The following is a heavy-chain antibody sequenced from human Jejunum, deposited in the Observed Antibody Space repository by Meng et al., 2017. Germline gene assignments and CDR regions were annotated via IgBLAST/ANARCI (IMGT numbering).Heavy chain of an antibody. CDR1: GYSFSNNW. CDR2: IYPGASDT. V-gene: IGHV5-51*01. J-gene: IGHJ6*02. D-gene: IGHD6-19*01. Sequence: GESLKISCKASGYSFSNNWIGWVRQMPGKGLEWMGVIYPGASDTRYSPSFQGQVTISADKSISTAYLQWSSLKASDTAMYYCARCSSAWPINYYYAMDVWGQGTTVTVSS. CDR3: ARCSSAWPINYYYAMDV.